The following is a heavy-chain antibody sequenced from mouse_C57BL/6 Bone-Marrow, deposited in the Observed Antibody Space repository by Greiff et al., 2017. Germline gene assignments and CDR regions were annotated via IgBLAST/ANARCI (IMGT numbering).Heavy chain of an antibody. V-gene: IGHV3-6*01. CDR2: ISYDGSN. J-gene: IGHJ2*01. D-gene: IGHD3-2*02. CDR1: GYSITSGYY. CDR3: ARGSSEDFDY. Sequence: EVQLQQSGPGLVKPSQSLSLTCSVTGYSITSGYYWNWIRQFPGNKLEWMGYISYDGSNKYNPSLKNRISITRDTSKNQFFLKLNSVTTEDTATYYCARGSSEDFDYWGQGTTLTVSS.